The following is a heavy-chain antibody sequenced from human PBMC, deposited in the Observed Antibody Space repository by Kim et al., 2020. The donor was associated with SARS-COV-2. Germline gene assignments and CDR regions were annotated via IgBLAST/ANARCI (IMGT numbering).Heavy chain of an antibody. CDR2: ISWNSGSI. Sequence: GGSLRLSCAASGFTFGDYAMHWVRQAPGKGLEWVSGISWNSGSIGYADSVKGRFTISRDNAKNSLYLQMNSLRAEDTALYYCAKDLGYGAGPYGMDVWGQGTTVTVSS. V-gene: IGHV3-9*01. J-gene: IGHJ6*02. D-gene: IGHD4-17*01. CDR1: GFTFGDYA. CDR3: AKDLGYGAGPYGMDV.